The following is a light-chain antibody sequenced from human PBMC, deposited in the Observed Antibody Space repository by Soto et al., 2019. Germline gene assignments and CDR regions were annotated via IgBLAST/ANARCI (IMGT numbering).Light chain of an antibody. CDR3: SSYTSYGPLV. V-gene: IGLV2-14*01. CDR1: SSDVGGYNY. J-gene: IGLJ1*01. CDR2: EVS. Sequence: QSALTQPASVSGSPGQSITISCTGTSSDVGGYNYVSWYQQHPGKAPKLMIYEVSNRPSGVSNRFSGSKSGNTASLTISGLQAEDEADYYCSSYTSYGPLVFGTGTKVTVL.